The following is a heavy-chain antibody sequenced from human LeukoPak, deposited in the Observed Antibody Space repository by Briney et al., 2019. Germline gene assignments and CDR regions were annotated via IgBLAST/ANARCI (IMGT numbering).Heavy chain of an antibody. V-gene: IGHV1-24*01. CDR2: FDPEDGET. D-gene: IGHD3-10*01. CDR3: HAYYYGSGIDDDY. CDR1: GYTLTELS. J-gene: IGHJ4*02. Sequence: ASVKVSCKVSGYTLTELSMHCVQQAPVKGLEWIGGFDPEDGETIYAQKFQGRVTMTEDTSTDTAYMELSSLRSEDTAVYYCHAYYYGSGIDDDYWGQGTVVTVSS.